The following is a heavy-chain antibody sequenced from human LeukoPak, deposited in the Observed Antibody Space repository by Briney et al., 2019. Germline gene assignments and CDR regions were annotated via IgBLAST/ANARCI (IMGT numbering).Heavy chain of an antibody. D-gene: IGHD3-10*01. CDR1: GGSFRGYY. Sequence: SETLSLTCAVYGGSFRGYYWSWIRQPPGKGLEWIGEINHSGSTNYNPSLKSRVTISVDTSKNQFSLKLSSVTAADTAVYYCASSGYGSGSYTSYWGQGTLVTVSS. CDR3: ASSGYGSGSYTSY. J-gene: IGHJ4*02. CDR2: INHSGST. V-gene: IGHV4-34*01.